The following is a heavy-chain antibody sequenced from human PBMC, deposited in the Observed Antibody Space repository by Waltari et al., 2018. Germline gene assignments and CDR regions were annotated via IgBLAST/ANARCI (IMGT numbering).Heavy chain of an antibody. Sequence: QVQLQESGPGLVKPSETLSLTCTVSGGSVSSGSYYWSWIRQPPGQGLEWIGYIYYSGSTNYNPSLKSRVTISVDTSKNQFSLKLSSVTAADTAVYYCARVAITIFGVVSRADWFDPWGQGTLVTVSS. CDR3: ARVAITIFGVVSRADWFDP. CDR2: IYYSGST. J-gene: IGHJ5*02. V-gene: IGHV4-61*01. D-gene: IGHD3-3*01. CDR1: GGSVSSGSYY.